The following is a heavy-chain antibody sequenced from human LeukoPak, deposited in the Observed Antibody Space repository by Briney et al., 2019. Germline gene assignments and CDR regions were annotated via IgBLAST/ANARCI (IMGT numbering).Heavy chain of an antibody. Sequence: PGGSLRLSCAASGFTFSSYWMHWVRQAPGKGLVWVSRINTDGSSTSYADSVKGRFTISRDNAKNTLYLQMNSLRAEDTAVYYCASYIAALNYFDYWGQGTLVTVSS. CDR2: INTDGSST. J-gene: IGHJ4*02. V-gene: IGHV3-74*01. CDR1: GFTFSSYW. CDR3: ASYIAALNYFDY. D-gene: IGHD6-6*01.